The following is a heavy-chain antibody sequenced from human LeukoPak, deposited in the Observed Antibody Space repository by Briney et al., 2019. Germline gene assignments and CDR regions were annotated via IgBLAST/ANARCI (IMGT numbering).Heavy chain of an antibody. J-gene: IGHJ4*02. CDR1: GYTFTGYY. CDR3: ARGEILRYFAWLLLPPDAPLSDSARPPGDY. V-gene: IGHV1-2*02. Sequence: ASVKVSCKASGYTFTGYYMHWVRQAPGQGLEWMGWINPNSGGTNYAQKFQGRVTMTRDTSISTAYMELSRLRSDDTAVYYCARGEILRYFAWLLLPPDAPLSDSARPPGDYWGQGTLSPSPQ. D-gene: IGHD3-9*01. CDR2: INPNSGGT.